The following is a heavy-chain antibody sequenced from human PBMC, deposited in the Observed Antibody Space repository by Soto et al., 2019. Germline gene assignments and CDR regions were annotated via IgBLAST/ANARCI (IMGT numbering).Heavy chain of an antibody. CDR1: GFTFTNYA. CDR3: ARRASQGRTAHGTYFDY. V-gene: IGHV3-23*01. D-gene: IGHD2-21*02. Sequence: EVQLSESGGDLRQPGGSLRLSCAASGFTFTNYAMTWVRQTPGKGLEWVSGISASGGLKYYADSVRGRFTVSRDNSKNILYLQMDNLRDEDTALYYCARRASQGRTAHGTYFDYWGQGTLVTVSS. J-gene: IGHJ4*02. CDR2: ISASGGLK.